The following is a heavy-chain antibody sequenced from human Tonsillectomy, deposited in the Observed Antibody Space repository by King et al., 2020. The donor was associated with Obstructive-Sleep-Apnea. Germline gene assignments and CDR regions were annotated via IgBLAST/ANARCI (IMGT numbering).Heavy chain of an antibody. Sequence: QLQESGPGLVKPSQTLSLTCTVSGGSISNGGYYWNWIRQHPGKGLEWIGYIYYSGSTYYNPSLKSRVTISVDPSKNHFSLKLSSVTAADTAVFYCARAPYSGIYYLAFDIWGQGTMVTVSS. CDR2: IYYSGST. D-gene: IGHD1-26*01. J-gene: IGHJ3*02. CDR3: ARAPYSGIYYLAFDI. CDR1: GGSISNGGYY. V-gene: IGHV4-31*03.